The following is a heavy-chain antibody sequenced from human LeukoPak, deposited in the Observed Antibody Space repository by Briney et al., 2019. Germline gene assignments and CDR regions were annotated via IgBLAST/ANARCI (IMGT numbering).Heavy chain of an antibody. CDR3: AKWDFDWSLDQNNWFDP. Sequence: GGSLRLSCAASGFTFSSYAMSWVRQAPGKGLEWVSAISGSGGSTYYADSVKGRFTISRDNSKNTLYLQMNSLRAEDTAVYYCAKWDFDWSLDQNNWFDPWGQGTLVTVSS. CDR1: GFTFSSYA. V-gene: IGHV3-23*01. D-gene: IGHD3-9*01. J-gene: IGHJ5*02. CDR2: ISGSGGST.